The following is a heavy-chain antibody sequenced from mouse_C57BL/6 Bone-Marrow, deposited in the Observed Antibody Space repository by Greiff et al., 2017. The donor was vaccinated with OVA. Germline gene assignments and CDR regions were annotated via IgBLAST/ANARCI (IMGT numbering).Heavy chain of an antibody. J-gene: IGHJ3*01. CDR2: ISDGGSYT. D-gene: IGHD1-1*01. V-gene: IGHV5-4*03. CDR3: ARALYYYGIPFAY. CDR1: GFTFSSYA. Sequence: EVKLVESGGGLVKPGGSLKLSCAASGFTFSSYAMSWVRQTPEKRLEWVATISDGGSYTYYPDTVKGRFTIPRDNAKNNLYLQMSHLKSEDTAMYYCARALYYYGIPFAYWGQGTLVTVSA.